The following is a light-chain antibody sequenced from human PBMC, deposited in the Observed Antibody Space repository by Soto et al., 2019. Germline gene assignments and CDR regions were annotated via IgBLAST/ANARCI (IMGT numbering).Light chain of an antibody. V-gene: IGLV1-40*01. CDR3: QSYDSSLSGFIGV. J-gene: IGLJ2*01. CDR1: SSNIGAGYD. CDR2: GNS. Sequence: QSVLTQPPSVSGAPGQRVTISCTGSSSNIGAGYDVHWYQQLPGTAPKLLIYGNSNRPSGVPDRFSGSKSGTSASLAITGLQAEDEADYYCQSYDSSLSGFIGVCGGGTKLTVL.